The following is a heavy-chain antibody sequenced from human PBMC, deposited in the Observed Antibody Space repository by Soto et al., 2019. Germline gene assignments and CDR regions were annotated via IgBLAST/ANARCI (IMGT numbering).Heavy chain of an antibody. CDR1: GFSLSTSGMC. J-gene: IGHJ4*02. D-gene: IGHD6-13*01. Sequence: SGPTLVNPTQTLTLTCTFSGFSLSTSGMCVSWIRQPPGKALEWLALIGWDDDKYYSTSLRTRLTISKDTSKNQVVLTMTNMDPVDTATYYCARIRSYSSSWFAPGGVDYWGQGTLVTVSS. V-gene: IGHV2-70*01. CDR3: ARIRSYSSSWFAPGGVDY. CDR2: IGWDDDK.